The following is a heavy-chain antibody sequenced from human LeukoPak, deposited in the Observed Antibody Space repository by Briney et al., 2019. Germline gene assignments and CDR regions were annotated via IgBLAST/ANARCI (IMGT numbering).Heavy chain of an antibody. CDR2: IFPDDSDT. D-gene: IGHD5-12*01. CDR3: ARTKDIVTTPKRVGFDY. CDR1: GYNFTSYW. Sequence: GESLRISCKVSGYNFTSYWIAWVRQMPGKDLEWMGIIFPDDSDTRYSPSFQGQVTISADKSITTAYLQWSSLKASDTAMYYCARTKDIVTTPKRVGFDYWGQGTLVTVSS. V-gene: IGHV5-51*01. J-gene: IGHJ4*02.